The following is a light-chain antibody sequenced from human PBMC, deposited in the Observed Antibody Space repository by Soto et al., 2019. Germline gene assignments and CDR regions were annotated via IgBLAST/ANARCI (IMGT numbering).Light chain of an antibody. CDR1: QSISSY. CDR3: QQSYSTPRT. CDR2: AAS. J-gene: IGKJ1*01. Sequence: DIQMTQPPSSLSASVGARVPVTCRASQSISSYLNWYQQKPGKAPKLLIYAASSLQSGVPSRFSGSGSGTDFTLTISSLQPEDFATYYCQQSYSTPRTFGQGTKVDIK. V-gene: IGKV1-39*01.